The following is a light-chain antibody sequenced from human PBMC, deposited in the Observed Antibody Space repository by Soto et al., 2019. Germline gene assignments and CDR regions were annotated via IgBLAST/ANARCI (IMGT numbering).Light chain of an antibody. Sequence: DIQMTQSPSTLSASVGDRVTIACRASQSISYRLAWYQQKSGKAPKLLIYDASSLESGVPSRFSGVGSGSEFTLTITDLQHYDFATYFCQQYESYFTFGQGTKLGLK. CDR2: DAS. CDR3: QQYESYFT. V-gene: IGKV1-5*01. J-gene: IGKJ2*01. CDR1: QSISYR.